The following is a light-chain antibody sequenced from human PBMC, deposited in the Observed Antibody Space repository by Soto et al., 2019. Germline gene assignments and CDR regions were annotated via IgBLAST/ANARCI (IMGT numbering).Light chain of an antibody. CDR2: KAS. J-gene: IGKJ1*01. CDR1: QTISSW. V-gene: IGKV1-5*03. Sequence: DIQLTQSPSTLSGSVGERVTLTCRASQTISSWLAWYQQKPGKAPKLLIYKASTLKSGVPSRFSGSGSGTEFTLTISSLQPDDFATYYCQHYNSYSGAFGQGTKVDIK. CDR3: QHYNSYSGA.